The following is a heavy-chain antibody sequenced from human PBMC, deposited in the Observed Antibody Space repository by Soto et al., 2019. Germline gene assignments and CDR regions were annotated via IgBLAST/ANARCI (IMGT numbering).Heavy chain of an antibody. CDR1: GGTFSSYA. CDR3: ARDLEYYDILTGPNGRYNAFEI. J-gene: IGHJ3*02. D-gene: IGHD3-9*01. V-gene: IGHV1-69*13. Sequence: SVKVSCKASGGTFSSYAISWVRQAPGQGLEWMGGIIPIFGTANYAQKFEGRVTITADESTSTAYRELSSLRSEDTAVYYCARDLEYYDILTGPNGRYNAFEIWGQGTMVTVSS. CDR2: IIPIFGTA.